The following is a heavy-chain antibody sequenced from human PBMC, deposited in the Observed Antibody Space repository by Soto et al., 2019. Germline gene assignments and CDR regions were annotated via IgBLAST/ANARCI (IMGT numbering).Heavy chain of an antibody. V-gene: IGHV1-18*01. CDR3: AIVYYDILTGYCSFQRAISY. CDR1: GYTFTSYG. Sequence: ASVKVSCKASGYTFTSYGISWARLAPGQGLEWMGWISAYNGNTNYAQKLQGRVTMTTDTSTNTAYMELRSLRSDDTAVYYCAIVYYDILTGYCSFQRAISYRGQGTLVTVSS. D-gene: IGHD3-9*01. J-gene: IGHJ4*02. CDR2: ISAYNGNT.